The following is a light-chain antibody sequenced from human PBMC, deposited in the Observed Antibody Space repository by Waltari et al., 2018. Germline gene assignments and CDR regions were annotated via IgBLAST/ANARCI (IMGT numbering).Light chain of an antibody. V-gene: IGKV1-8*01. CDR3: QQYYSYPRT. J-gene: IGKJ1*01. CDR2: AAS. CDR1: QGISSY. Sequence: AIRMTQSPSSLSASTGDRVTITCRASQGISSYLAWDQQKPGKAPKLLIYAASTLQNGVQSRFSGSGSGTDFTLTISCLQSEDFATYYCQQYYSYPRTFGQGTKVEIK.